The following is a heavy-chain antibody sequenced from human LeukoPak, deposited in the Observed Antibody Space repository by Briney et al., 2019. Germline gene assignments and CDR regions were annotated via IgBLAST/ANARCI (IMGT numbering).Heavy chain of an antibody. Sequence: HPGGSLRLSCSASGFTFSNYGMHWVRQAPGKGLEWVAVIWYDGSNKYYADSVKGRFTISRDNSKNTVYLQMNSLSAEDTAVYYCAREGQWLASDYWGQGILVTVSS. CDR3: AREGQWLASDY. CDR2: IWYDGSNK. D-gene: IGHD6-19*01. CDR1: GFTFSNYG. J-gene: IGHJ4*02. V-gene: IGHV3-33*08.